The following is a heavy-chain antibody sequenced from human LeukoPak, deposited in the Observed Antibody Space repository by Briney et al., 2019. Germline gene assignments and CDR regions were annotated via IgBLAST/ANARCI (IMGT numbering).Heavy chain of an antibody. CDR1: GFTFSTYG. Sequence: GGSLRLSCVASGFTFSTYGMSWVRQAPGKGLEWVSAISGSGGSTYYADSVKGRFTISRDNSKNTLYLQMNSLRAEDTAVYYCAKVPYSGYSYLQVHFDYWGQGTLVTVSS. CDR3: AKVPYSGYSYLQVHFDY. CDR2: ISGSGGST. J-gene: IGHJ4*02. V-gene: IGHV3-23*01. D-gene: IGHD5-18*01.